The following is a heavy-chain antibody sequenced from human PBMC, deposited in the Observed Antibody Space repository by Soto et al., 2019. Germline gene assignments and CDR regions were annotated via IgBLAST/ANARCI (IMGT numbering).Heavy chain of an antibody. CDR1: GGSISSGGYY. V-gene: IGHV4-31*03. J-gene: IGHJ6*02. Sequence: PSETLSLTCTVSGGSISSGGYYWSWIRQHPGKGLEWIGYIYYSGSTYYNPSLKSRVTISVDTSKNQFSLKLSSVTAADTAVYYCARDGVGDIEAHPGRYGMDVWGQGTTVTVSS. CDR2: IYYSGST. D-gene: IGHD6-6*01. CDR3: ARDGVGDIEAHPGRYGMDV.